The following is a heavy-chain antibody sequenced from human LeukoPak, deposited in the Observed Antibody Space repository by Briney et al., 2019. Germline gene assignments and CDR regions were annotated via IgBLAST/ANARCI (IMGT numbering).Heavy chain of an antibody. Sequence: TGGSLRLSCAASGFTFSSYSMNWVRQAPGKGLEWVSSISSSSYIYYADSVKGRFTISRDNAKNSLYLQMNSLRAEDTAVYYCARETYCSSTSCYTKYFQHWGQGTLVTVSS. CDR2: ISSSSYI. CDR1: GFTFSSYS. J-gene: IGHJ1*01. D-gene: IGHD2-2*02. CDR3: ARETYCSSTSCYTKYFQH. V-gene: IGHV3-21*01.